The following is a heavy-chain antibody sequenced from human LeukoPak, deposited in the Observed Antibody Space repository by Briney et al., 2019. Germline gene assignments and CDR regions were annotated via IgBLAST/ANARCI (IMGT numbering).Heavy chain of an antibody. J-gene: IGHJ4*02. CDR2: IGSSGGTI. CDR1: GFTFNDYY. V-gene: IGHV3-11*04. CDR3: ARGVRGYSYGSRFDY. D-gene: IGHD5-18*01. Sequence: GGSLRLSCAASGFTFNDYYMSWIRQAPGEGLEWVSYIGSSGGTIYYADSVKGRFTISRDNAKNSLYLQMNSLRDEDTAVYYCARGVRGYSYGSRFDYWGQGTLVTISS.